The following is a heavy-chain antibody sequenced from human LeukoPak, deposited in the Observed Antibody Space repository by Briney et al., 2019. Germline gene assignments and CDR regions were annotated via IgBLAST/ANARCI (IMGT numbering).Heavy chain of an antibody. CDR2: IVVGSGST. CDR3: AAGWVCSGGSCYYYFDY. CDR1: GFTFTSSA. Sequence: SVKVSCKASGFTFTSSAMQWVRQARGQRLEWIGWIVVGSGSTNYAQKFQERVTITRDMSTSTAYMELSSLRSEDTAVYYCAAGWVCSGGSCYYYFDYWGQGTLVTVSS. J-gene: IGHJ4*02. V-gene: IGHV1-58*02. D-gene: IGHD2-15*01.